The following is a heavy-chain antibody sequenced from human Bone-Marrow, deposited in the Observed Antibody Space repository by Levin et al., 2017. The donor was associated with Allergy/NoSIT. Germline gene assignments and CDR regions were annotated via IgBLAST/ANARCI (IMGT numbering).Heavy chain of an antibody. D-gene: IGHD1-1*01. Sequence: SETLSLTCSVSGGSISSYYWSWIRQPAGKGLEWIGRIYSGGSTDYNPSLKSRLTMSVDTSKNQFSLKVNSVTAADTAVYYCAKDGVWNDFNNWFHPWGQGTLVTVSS. CDR1: GGSISSYY. V-gene: IGHV4-4*07. CDR3: AKDGVWNDFNNWFHP. CDR2: IYSGGST. J-gene: IGHJ5*02.